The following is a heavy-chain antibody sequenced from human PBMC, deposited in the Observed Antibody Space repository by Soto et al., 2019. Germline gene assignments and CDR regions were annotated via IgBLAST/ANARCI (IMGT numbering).Heavy chain of an antibody. J-gene: IGHJ6*02. CDR2: IIPIFGTA. D-gene: IGHD3-10*01. CDR1: GGTFSSYA. CDR3: ARVADARFGDGAGMDV. Sequence: ASVKVSCKASGGTFSSYAISWVRQAPGQGLEWMGGIIPIFGTANYAQKFQGRVTITADESTSTAYMELSSLRSEDTAVYYCARVADARFGDGAGMDVWAQGTTVTVSS. V-gene: IGHV1-69*13.